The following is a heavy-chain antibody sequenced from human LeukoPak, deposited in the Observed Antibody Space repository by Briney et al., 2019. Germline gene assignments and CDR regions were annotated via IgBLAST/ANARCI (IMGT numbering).Heavy chain of an antibody. CDR1: GDSISTYY. V-gene: IGHV4-4*07. J-gene: IGHJ3*02. D-gene: IGHD3-10*01. Sequence: KPSETLSLTCTVSGDSISTYYWSWIRQPAGKGLEWIGRIFTSGSTNYNPSLKSRVTISVDTSKNQFSLKVSSVTAADTAVYYCSSYGSMNVFDIWGQGTMVTVSS. CDR3: SSYGSMNVFDI. CDR2: IFTSGST.